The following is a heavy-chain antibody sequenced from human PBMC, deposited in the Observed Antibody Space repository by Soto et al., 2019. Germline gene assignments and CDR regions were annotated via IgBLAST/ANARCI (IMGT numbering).Heavy chain of an antibody. V-gene: IGHV4-59*01. CDR2: IYYSGST. D-gene: IGHD2-8*01. CDR3: ARVSGIRTKGSLVYFDY. Sequence: SETLSLTCTVSGGSISSYYWSWIRQPPGKGLEWIGYIYYSGSTNYNPSLKSRVTISVDTSKNQFSLKLSSVTAADTAVYYCARVSGIRTKGSLVYFDYWGQGTMVTVSS. J-gene: IGHJ4*02. CDR1: GGSISSYY.